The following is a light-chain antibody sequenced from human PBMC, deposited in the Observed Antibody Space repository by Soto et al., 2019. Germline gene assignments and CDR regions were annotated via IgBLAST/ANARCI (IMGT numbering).Light chain of an antibody. CDR3: HSGDTSGRYRV. Sequence: SYELTQPPSLSVSPGQTATITCSGDALPKQYVYWYQQKPGQAPVLVIYKDTERLSGIPERFSGSSSGTTVTLTISGAQAEDEADYYCHSGDTSGRYRVFGGGTQLTVL. CDR2: KDT. CDR1: ALPKQY. V-gene: IGLV3-25*03. J-gene: IGLJ7*01.